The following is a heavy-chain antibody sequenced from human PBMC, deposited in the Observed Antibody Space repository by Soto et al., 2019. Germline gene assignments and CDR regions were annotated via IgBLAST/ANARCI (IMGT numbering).Heavy chain of an antibody. Sequence: QVQLQESGPGLVKPSQTLSLTCTVSDGSISSGGYYWSWIRQHPGKGLEWIGYIYYSGSTYYNPSLKSRVTISVDTSKNEFSLKLSSVTAADTAVYYCARDRFTITMVRGVTPSGWFDPWGQGTLVTVSS. CDR3: ARDRFTITMVRGVTPSGWFDP. D-gene: IGHD3-10*01. J-gene: IGHJ5*02. CDR1: DGSISSGGYY. CDR2: IYYSGST. V-gene: IGHV4-31*03.